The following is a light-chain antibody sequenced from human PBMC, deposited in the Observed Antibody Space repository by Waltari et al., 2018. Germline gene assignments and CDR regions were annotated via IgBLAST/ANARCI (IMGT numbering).Light chain of an antibody. CDR1: QRVSSSY. CDR3: QQYGSSPRT. V-gene: IGKV3-20*01. J-gene: IGKJ1*01. CDR2: GAS. Sequence: EIVLTHSPGTLSWSPGARATLSCRASQRVSSSYLAWYQQKPAQAPRLLIYGASSRTTSIPDRISGSGAGADFTLTISRMEPEDFAVYYCQQYGSSPRTFGQGTKVEIK.